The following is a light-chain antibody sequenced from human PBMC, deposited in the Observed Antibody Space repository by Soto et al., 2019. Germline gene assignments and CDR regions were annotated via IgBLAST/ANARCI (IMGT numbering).Light chain of an antibody. CDR2: GAS. CDR1: QSVSSN. V-gene: IGKV3-15*01. Sequence: EIVMTQSPRTLSVSPGEIDTLSCRARQSVSSNFAWYHQKPGQVPRLLIYGASTRATGIPDRFSGSGSGTEFSLTISSLQSEDFAVYYCQQYKNWPHTFGQGTRLEIK. J-gene: IGKJ5*01. CDR3: QQYKNWPHT.